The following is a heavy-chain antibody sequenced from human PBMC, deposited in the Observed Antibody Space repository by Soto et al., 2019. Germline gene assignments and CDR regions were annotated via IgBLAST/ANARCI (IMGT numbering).Heavy chain of an antibody. J-gene: IGHJ5*02. V-gene: IGHV5-10-1*01. D-gene: IGHD3-22*01. CDR2: IDPSDSYT. CDR3: ARHKAFYYDNSGA. Sequence: GESLKISCDGSGYSFTIYCISLVLQMPGKGLEWMGRIDPSDSYTNYSPSFQGHVTMSADKSINTAYLQWSSLKASDSAMYYCARHKAFYYDNSGAWGQGSLVTVSS. CDR1: GYSFTIYC.